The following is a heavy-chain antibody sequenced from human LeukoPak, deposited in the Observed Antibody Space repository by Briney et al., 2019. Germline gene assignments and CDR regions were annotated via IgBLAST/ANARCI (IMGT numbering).Heavy chain of an antibody. D-gene: IGHD5-12*01. J-gene: IGHJ4*02. CDR3: ARSPGGYSGPFAY. CDR2: ISTSGTAI. CDR1: GFTFSRCW. Sequence: GGSLSLSCAASGFTFSRCWMTWIRQAPGKGLEWVSYISTSGTAIYYADSVKGRFTISRDNSRNSLYLQMNSLRAEDTAVYYCARSPGGYSGPFAYWGQGTLVTVSS. V-gene: IGHV3-48*04.